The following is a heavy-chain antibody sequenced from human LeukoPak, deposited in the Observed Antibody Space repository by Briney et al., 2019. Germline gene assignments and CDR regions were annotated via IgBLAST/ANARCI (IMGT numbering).Heavy chain of an antibody. J-gene: IGHJ6*03. CDR2: IKKTVNGGTN. Sequence: GESLTLSCAASGSTITDAWMNWVRQPPGKGLEWVGFIKKTVNGGTNDYAAPVKGRFTISRDDLKNMLYLQMHSLKTEDTAVYFCSTLTMRLVHVDVWGKGTTVTVPS. CDR1: GSTITDAW. CDR3: STLTMRLVHVDV. D-gene: IGHD4/OR15-4a*01. V-gene: IGHV3-15*07.